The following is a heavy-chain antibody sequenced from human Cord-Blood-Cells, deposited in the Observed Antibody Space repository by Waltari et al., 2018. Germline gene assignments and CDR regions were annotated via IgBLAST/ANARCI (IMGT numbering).Heavy chain of an antibody. D-gene: IGHD3-22*01. J-gene: IGHJ4*02. CDR1: GGSISSSSYY. CDR2: IYYSGST. V-gene: IGHV4-39*01. Sequence: QLQLQESGPGLVKPSETLSLTCTVSGGSISSSSYYWGWIRQPPGKGLEWIGSIYYSGSTYYNPSLRSRVTISLDTSKNQFSLKLSSVTAADTAVYYCAIYDSSGYYFDYWGQGTLVTVSS. CDR3: AIYDSSGYYFDY.